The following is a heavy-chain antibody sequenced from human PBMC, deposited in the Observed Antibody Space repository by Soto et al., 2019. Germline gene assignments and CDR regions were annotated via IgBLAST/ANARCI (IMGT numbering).Heavy chain of an antibody. CDR2: IGTAGDT. D-gene: IGHD6-6*01. J-gene: IGHJ4*02. CDR1: GFTFSSYD. V-gene: IGHV3-13*01. Sequence: PWGSLRLSCAASGFTFSSYDMHWVRQATGKGLEWVSAIGTAGDTYYPGSVKGRFTISRENAKNSLYLQMNSLRAGDTAVYYCARGKGIVARPSLAYWGQGTLVTVS. CDR3: ARGKGIVARPSLAY.